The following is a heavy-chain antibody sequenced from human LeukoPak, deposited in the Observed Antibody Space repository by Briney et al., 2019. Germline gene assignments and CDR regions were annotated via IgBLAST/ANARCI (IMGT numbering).Heavy chain of an antibody. V-gene: IGHV2-5*01. J-gene: IGHJ4*02. Sequence: ESAPTLVKPTQTLTLTCAVSGFSRSSRGAGVGWIRQPPGKALEWLALIYWNDDKLYSPSLKNRLTITKDTSKNQVVLTMTHMDPVDTATYYCAHSYNSGWIPFDYWGQGTLVTVSS. CDR2: IYWNDDK. D-gene: IGHD6-19*01. CDR1: GFSRSSRGAG. CDR3: AHSYNSGWIPFDY.